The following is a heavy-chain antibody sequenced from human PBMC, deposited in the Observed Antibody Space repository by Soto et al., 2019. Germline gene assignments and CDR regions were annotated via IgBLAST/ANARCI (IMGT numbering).Heavy chain of an antibody. CDR1: GFTFSSYA. D-gene: IGHD6-6*01. CDR2: ISGSGGST. J-gene: IGHJ3*02. CDR3: AKDSEAARGADAFDI. Sequence: GGSLRLSCAASGFTFSSYAMSWVRQAPGKGLEWVSAISGSGGSTYYADPVKGRFTISRDNSKNTLYLQMNSLRAEDTAVYYCAKDSEAARGADAFDIWGQGTMVTVSS. V-gene: IGHV3-23*01.